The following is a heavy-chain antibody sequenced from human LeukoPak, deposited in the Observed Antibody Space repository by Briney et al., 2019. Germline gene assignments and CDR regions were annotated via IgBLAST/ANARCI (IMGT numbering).Heavy chain of an antibody. CDR1: GFTISSYS. CDR3: ARDRLFYSNYYYGMDV. Sequence: GGSLRLSCAASGFTISSYSMNWVRQAPGKGLEWVSYIGSSSGTVSYADSVKGQFTISRDNAKNSLYLQMNSLRAEDTAVYYCARDRLFYSNYYYGMDVWGQGTTVTVSS. J-gene: IGHJ6*02. D-gene: IGHD2-21*01. V-gene: IGHV3-48*01. CDR2: IGSSSGTV.